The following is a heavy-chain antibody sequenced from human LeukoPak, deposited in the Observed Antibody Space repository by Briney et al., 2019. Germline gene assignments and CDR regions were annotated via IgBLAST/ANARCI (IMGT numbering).Heavy chain of an antibody. Sequence: PGGSLRLSCAASGFTLSSYWMSWVRQAPGKGLEWVANIKQDGSEKYYVDSVKGRFTISRDNAKNSLYLQMNSLRAEDTAVYYCASLRSGSYYPFDYWGQGTLVTVSS. CDR3: ASLRSGSYYPFDY. J-gene: IGHJ4*02. CDR1: GFTLSSYW. V-gene: IGHV3-7*01. CDR2: IKQDGSEK. D-gene: IGHD1-26*01.